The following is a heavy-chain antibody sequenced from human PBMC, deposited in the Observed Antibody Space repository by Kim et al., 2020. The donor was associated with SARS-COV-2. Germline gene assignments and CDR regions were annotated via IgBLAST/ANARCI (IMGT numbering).Heavy chain of an antibody. CDR2: ISAYNGNT. Sequence: ASVKVSCKASGYTFTSYGISWVRQAPGQGLEWMGWISAYNGNTNYAQKLQGRVTMTTDTSTSTAYMELRSLRSDDTAVYYCARVYDSSGLGGIAADYWGQGTLVTVSS. J-gene: IGHJ4*02. D-gene: IGHD3-22*01. V-gene: IGHV1-18*01. CDR3: ARVYDSSGLGGIAADY. CDR1: GYTFTSYG.